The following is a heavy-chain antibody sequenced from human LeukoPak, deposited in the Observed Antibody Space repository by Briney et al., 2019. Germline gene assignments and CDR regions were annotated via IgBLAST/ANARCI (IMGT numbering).Heavy chain of an antibody. CDR1: GGTFSRYA. J-gene: IGHJ3*02. CDR2: INPNSGGT. CDR3: ARLDSGSYYGDAFDI. Sequence: ASVKVSCKASGGTFSRYAISWVRQAPGQGLEWMGWINPNSGGTNYAQKFQGRVTMTRDTSISTAYMELSRLRSDDTAVYYCARLDSGSYYGDAFDIWGQGTMVTVSS. D-gene: IGHD1-26*01. V-gene: IGHV1-2*02.